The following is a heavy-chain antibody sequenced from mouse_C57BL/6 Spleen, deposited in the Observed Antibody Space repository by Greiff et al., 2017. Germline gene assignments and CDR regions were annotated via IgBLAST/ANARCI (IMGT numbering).Heavy chain of an antibody. CDR1: GYTFTSYW. J-gene: IGHJ3*01. CDR2: IDPSDSET. D-gene: IGHD2-4*01. Sequence: QVQLQQPGAELVRPGSSVKLSCKASGYTFTSYWMHWVKQRPIQGLEWIGNIDPSDSETHYNQKFKDKATLTVDKSSSTAYMQLSSLTSEDSAVYYCARGRMDYGAWFAYWGQGTLVTVSA. V-gene: IGHV1-52*01. CDR3: ARGRMDYGAWFAY.